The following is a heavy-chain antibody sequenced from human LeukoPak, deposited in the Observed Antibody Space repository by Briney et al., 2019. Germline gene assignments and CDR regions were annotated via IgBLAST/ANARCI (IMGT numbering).Heavy chain of an antibody. J-gene: IGHJ6*02. CDR3: ARHASGYDLWEMNYYYGMDV. CDR1: GGSFSSYY. V-gene: IGHV4-59*08. D-gene: IGHD5-12*01. CDR2: IYYSGST. Sequence: SETLSLTCTVSGGSFSSYYWSWIRQTPGKGLEWIGYIYYSGSTNYNPSLKSRVTISVDTSKNQFSLKLSSVTAADTAVYYCARHASGYDLWEMNYYYGMDVWGQGTTVTVSS.